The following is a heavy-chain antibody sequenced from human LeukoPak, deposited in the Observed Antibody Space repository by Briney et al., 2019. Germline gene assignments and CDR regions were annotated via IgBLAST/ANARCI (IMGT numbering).Heavy chain of an antibody. D-gene: IGHD1-26*01. CDR3: ARHGGGSYYYFDY. J-gene: IGHJ4*02. CDR1: GYSFTTYW. CDR2: IDPSDSYT. V-gene: IGHV5-10-1*01. Sequence: GESLRICCKGSGYSFTTYWISWVRQMPGKGLEWMGRIDPSDSYTNYSPSFQGHVTISADNSISTVYLQWSSLKASDTAMYYCARHGGGSYYYFDYWGQGTLVTVSA.